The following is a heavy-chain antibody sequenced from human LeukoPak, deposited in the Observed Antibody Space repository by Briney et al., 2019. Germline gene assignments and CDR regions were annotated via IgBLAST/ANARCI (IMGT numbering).Heavy chain of an antibody. Sequence: PGGSLRLSCAASGFTFSSYSMNWVRQAPGKGLEWVSSISSSSSYIYYADSVKGRFTISRDNAKNSLYLQMNSLRAEDTAVYYCASSLPTSGGSCYDYWGQGTLVTVSS. D-gene: IGHD2-15*01. CDR1: GFTFSSYS. V-gene: IGHV3-21*01. CDR2: ISSSSSYI. CDR3: ASSLPTSGGSCYDY. J-gene: IGHJ4*02.